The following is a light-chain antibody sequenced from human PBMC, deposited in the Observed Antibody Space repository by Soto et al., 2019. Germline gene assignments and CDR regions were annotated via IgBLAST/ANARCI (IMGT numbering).Light chain of an antibody. Sequence: QSVLTQPASVSGSPGQSITISCTGTSSDVGGYNYVSWYQQHPGKAPKLMMSDVSNRPSGVSNRFSGSKSGNTASLTISGLQTEDEADYYCSSYTISSTYVFGTGTKLTVL. J-gene: IGLJ1*01. CDR1: SSDVGGYNY. CDR3: SSYTISSTYV. CDR2: DVS. V-gene: IGLV2-14*01.